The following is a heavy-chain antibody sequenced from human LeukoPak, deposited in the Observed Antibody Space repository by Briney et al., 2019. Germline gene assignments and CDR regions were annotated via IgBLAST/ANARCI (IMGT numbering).Heavy chain of an antibody. J-gene: IGHJ6*02. Sequence: GGSLRLSCAASGFIFSSYAMNWVRQAPGKGLEWVSTISGSSGGTYYPDSVKGRFTISRDNPKNTLYLQMNSLRADDTAVYYCAKDSAVVPAAPYGMDAWGQGTTVTVSS. CDR1: GFIFSSYA. CDR2: ISGSSGGT. V-gene: IGHV3-23*01. CDR3: AKDSAVVPAAPYGMDA. D-gene: IGHD2-2*01.